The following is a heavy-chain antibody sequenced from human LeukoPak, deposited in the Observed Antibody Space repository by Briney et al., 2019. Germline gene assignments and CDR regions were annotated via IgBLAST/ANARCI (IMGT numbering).Heavy chain of an antibody. Sequence: GASVKVSCKASGYTFTSYGISWVRQAPGQGLEWMGWISAYNGNTNYAQKFQGRVTITTDESTSTAYMELSSLRSEDTAVYYCARSEDYDFWSGRQYNWFDPWGQGTLVTVSS. CDR2: ISAYNGNT. J-gene: IGHJ5*02. CDR3: ARSEDYDFWSGRQYNWFDP. V-gene: IGHV1-18*01. CDR1: GYTFTSYG. D-gene: IGHD3-3*01.